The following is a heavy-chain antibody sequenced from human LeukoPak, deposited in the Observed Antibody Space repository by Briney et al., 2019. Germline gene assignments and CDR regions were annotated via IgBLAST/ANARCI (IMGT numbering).Heavy chain of an antibody. V-gene: IGHV4-4*07. D-gene: IGHD3-16*01. CDR2: IYNGGST. J-gene: IGHJ3*02. CDR3: ARELGGKRGSNAFDI. Sequence: PSETLSLTCIVSGGSISNYYWSWIRQPAGKGLEWIGRIYNGGSTNYNPSLKSRVTLSVDTSKNQFSLKMTSVTAADTAVYYCARELGGKRGSNAFDIWGQGTMVTVSS. CDR1: GGSISNYY.